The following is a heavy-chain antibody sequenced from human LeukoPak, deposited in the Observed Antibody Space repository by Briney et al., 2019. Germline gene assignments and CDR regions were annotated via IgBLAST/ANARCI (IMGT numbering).Heavy chain of an antibody. Sequence: GGSLRLSCAASGFTFSSYWMSWVRQAPGKGLEWVANIKQDGSEKYYVDSVKGRFTISRDNAKNSLYLQMNSLRAEDTAVYYCAREQDYGEEVGAFDIWGQGTMVTVSS. D-gene: IGHD4-17*01. CDR2: IKQDGSEK. CDR3: AREQDYGEEVGAFDI. J-gene: IGHJ3*02. V-gene: IGHV3-7*01. CDR1: GFTFSSYW.